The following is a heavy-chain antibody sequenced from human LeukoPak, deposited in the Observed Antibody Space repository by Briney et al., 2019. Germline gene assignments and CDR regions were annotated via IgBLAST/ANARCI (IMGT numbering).Heavy chain of an antibody. Sequence: GGSLRLSCAASGFTFSSYGMHWVRQAPGKGLEWVAFIRYDGSNKHYADSVKGRFTISRDNSKDTLYLQMNSLRAEDTAVYYCAKVRIQLWDDAFDIWGQGTMVTVSS. CDR2: IRYDGSNK. V-gene: IGHV3-30*02. CDR1: GFTFSSYG. CDR3: AKVRIQLWDDAFDI. D-gene: IGHD5-18*01. J-gene: IGHJ3*02.